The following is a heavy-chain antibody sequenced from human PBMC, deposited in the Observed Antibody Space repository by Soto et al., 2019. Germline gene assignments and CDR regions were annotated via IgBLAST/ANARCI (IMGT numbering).Heavy chain of an antibody. Sequence: GGSLRLSCTASGFTFGDYAMSWFRQAPGKGLEWVGFIRSKAYGGTTEYAASVKGRFTISRDDSKSIAYLQMNSLKTEDTAVYYCARITMVRGVIGTGYYYGMDVRGQGTTVTVSS. D-gene: IGHD3-10*01. CDR2: IRSKAYGGTT. CDR3: ARITMVRGVIGTGYYYGMDV. V-gene: IGHV3-49*03. J-gene: IGHJ6*02. CDR1: GFTFGDYA.